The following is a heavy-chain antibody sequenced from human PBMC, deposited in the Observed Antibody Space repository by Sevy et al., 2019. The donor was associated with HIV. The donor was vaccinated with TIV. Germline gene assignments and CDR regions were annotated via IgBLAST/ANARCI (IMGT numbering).Heavy chain of an antibody. CDR1: RFTFSTYG. V-gene: IGHV3-33*01. CDR3: ARDLEFYDYGDHGPAFNPDY. CDR2: ILFDGSNE. Sequence: GGSLRLSCAASRFTFSTYGMHWVRQAPGKGLEWLAVILFDGSNEYYSDSVKGRFTISRDIAQNTLHLQMNSLRAEDTAVYYCARDLEFYDYGDHGPAFNPDYWGRGTLVTVSS. J-gene: IGHJ4*01. D-gene: IGHD4-17*01.